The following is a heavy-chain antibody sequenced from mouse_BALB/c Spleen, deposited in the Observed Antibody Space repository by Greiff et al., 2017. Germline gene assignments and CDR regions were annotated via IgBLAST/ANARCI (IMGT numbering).Heavy chain of an antibody. CDR2: ISTYYGNT. J-gene: IGHJ1*01. CDR3: ARGTTVRDWYFDV. CDR1: GYTFTDYA. V-gene: IGHV1-67*01. Sequence: QVHVKQSGPELVRPGVSVKISCKGSGYTFTDYAMHWVKQSHAKSLEWIGVISTYYGNTNYNQKFKGKATMTVDKSSSTAYMELARLTSEDSAIYYCARGTTVRDWYFDVWGAGTTVTVSS. D-gene: IGHD1-1*01.